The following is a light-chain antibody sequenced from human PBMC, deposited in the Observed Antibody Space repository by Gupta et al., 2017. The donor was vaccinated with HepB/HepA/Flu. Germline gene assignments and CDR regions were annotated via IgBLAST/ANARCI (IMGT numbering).Light chain of an antibody. CDR1: QSVVYTNGIAY. Sequence: DVVMTQSPLSLPVTLGQPASISCRSSQSVVYTNGIAYLSWFLQRPGQSPRRLSYRVSNRDSGVPDRFSGSGSGTDFTLKISRVEAEDVGVYYCMQGKHWPVTFGQGTKVEI. CDR2: RVS. J-gene: IGKJ1*01. CDR3: MQGKHWPVT. V-gene: IGKV2-30*01.